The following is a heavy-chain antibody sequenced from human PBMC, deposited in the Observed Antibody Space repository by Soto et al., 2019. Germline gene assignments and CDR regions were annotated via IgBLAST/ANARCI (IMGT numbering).Heavy chain of an antibody. J-gene: IGHJ4*02. CDR1: GFTFSNYG. CDR3: ARDDEYPDNAFDY. D-gene: IGHD1-1*01. Sequence: QVQLAESGGGVVQPGRSLRLSCAATGFTFSNYGMHWVRKAPGKGLEWVAVILKDGSDQKYADSMKGRFTISRDNSENTMYLHMNSLRDEDTAVYSCARDDEYPDNAFDYWGQGTLVTVSS. V-gene: IGHV3-33*01. CDR2: ILKDGSDQ.